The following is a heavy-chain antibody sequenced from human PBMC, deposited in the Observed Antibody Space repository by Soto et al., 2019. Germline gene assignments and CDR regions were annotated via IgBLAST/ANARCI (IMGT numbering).Heavy chain of an antibody. CDR3: GRGEGGYETGLWIN. J-gene: IGHJ4*02. Sequence: QVQLVQSGAEVKKPGASVKVSCKASGYTFTGYYMHWVRQAPGQGLEWMGWINPNSGGTNYAQKFQGWVTMTRDTSISTAYMGRSRLRSDDTAVYYCGRGEGGYETGLWINWGQGTLVTVPS. D-gene: IGHD5-12*01. CDR2: INPNSGGT. V-gene: IGHV1-2*04. CDR1: GYTFTGYY.